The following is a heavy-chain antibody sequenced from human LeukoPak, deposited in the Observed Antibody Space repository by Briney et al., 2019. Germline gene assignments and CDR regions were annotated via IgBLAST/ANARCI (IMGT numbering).Heavy chain of an antibody. Sequence: PGGSLRLSCAASGFTFSSYNMNWVRQAPGKGLEWVSSISSSGSYLFYADSVKGRFTISRDNAKDSLYLQMNSLRADDTAVYYCARRYNAGYYESDYWGQGTLVTVSS. CDR1: GFTFSSYN. CDR2: ISSSGSYL. D-gene: IGHD1-14*01. V-gene: IGHV3-21*01. J-gene: IGHJ4*02. CDR3: ARRYNAGYYESDY.